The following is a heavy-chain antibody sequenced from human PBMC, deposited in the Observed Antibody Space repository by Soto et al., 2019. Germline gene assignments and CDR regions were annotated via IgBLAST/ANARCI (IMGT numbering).Heavy chain of an antibody. D-gene: IGHD2-8*01. J-gene: IGHJ6*02. Sequence: GGSLRLSCTASGFTFSRYAMSWVRQAPGKGLEWVSTISDSGSTYYAESVKGRLTISRDNSKHTLYLQMNSLRAEDTAVYYCAKDYCTNGVCWYYYYGMDVWGQGTTVTVSS. V-gene: IGHV3-23*01. CDR1: GFTFSRYA. CDR2: ISDSGST. CDR3: AKDYCTNGVCWYYYYGMDV.